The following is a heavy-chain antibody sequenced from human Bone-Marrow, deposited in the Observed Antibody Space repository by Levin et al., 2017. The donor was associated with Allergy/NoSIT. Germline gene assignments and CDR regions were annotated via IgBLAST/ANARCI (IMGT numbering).Heavy chain of an antibody. CDR3: SRAYDWSPSVGGFDI. Sequence: SCAVYGGSFNIFYWNWIRQPPGKGLEWMGEINHSGNTNYNPSLKSRVTISVDTSKNQFSLKLRSVTAADTALYYCSRAYDWSPSVGGFDIWGQGTMVTVSS. D-gene: IGHD1-1*01. CDR1: GGSFNIFY. J-gene: IGHJ3*02. CDR2: INHSGNT. V-gene: IGHV4-34*01.